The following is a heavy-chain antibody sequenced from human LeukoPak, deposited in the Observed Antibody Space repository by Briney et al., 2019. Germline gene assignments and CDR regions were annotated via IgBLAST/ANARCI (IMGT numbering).Heavy chain of an antibody. CDR2: MNPNSGNT. V-gene: IGHV1-8*03. D-gene: IGHD3-16*01. CDR3: ARARGERGGPFDP. J-gene: IGHJ5*02. Sequence: ASVKVSCKASGYTFTSYDISWVRQATGQGLEWMGWMNPNSGNTGYAQKFQGRVTITRNTSISTAYTELSSLRSEDTAVYYCARARGERGGPFDPWGQGSLVTVSS. CDR1: GYTFTSYD.